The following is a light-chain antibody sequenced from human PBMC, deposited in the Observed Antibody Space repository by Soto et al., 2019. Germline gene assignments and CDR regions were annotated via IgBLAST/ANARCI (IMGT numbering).Light chain of an antibody. CDR2: DVS. CDR3: CSFAGSYIWV. CDR1: SSDVGGYNY. J-gene: IGLJ2*01. Sequence: QSALTQPRSVSGSPGQSVTISCTGTSSDVGGYNYVSWYQQHPGKVPKVIMYDVSKRPSGVPDRFSGSKSGDTASLTISGLQAEDEADYYCCSFAGSYIWVFGGGTKVTVL. V-gene: IGLV2-11*01.